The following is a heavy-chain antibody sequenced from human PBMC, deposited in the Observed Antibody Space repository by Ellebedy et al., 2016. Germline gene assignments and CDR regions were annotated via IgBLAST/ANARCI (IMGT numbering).Heavy chain of an antibody. Sequence: GESLKISCAASGFTFSSYGMHWVRQAPGKGLEWVAVISYDGSNKYYADSVKGRFTISRDNSKNTLYLQMNSLRAEDTAVYYCAKDLRFLEWLSGYYYYGMDVWGQGTTVTVSS. J-gene: IGHJ6*02. CDR1: GFTFSSYG. CDR2: ISYDGSNK. D-gene: IGHD3-3*01. V-gene: IGHV3-30*18. CDR3: AKDLRFLEWLSGYYYYGMDV.